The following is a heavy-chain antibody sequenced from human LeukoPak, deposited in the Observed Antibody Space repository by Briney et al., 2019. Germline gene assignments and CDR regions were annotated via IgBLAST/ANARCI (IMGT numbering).Heavy chain of an antibody. Sequence: PSETLSLTCTVSGGSISSYYWSWIRQPPGKGLEWIGYIYYSGSTNYNPSLKSRVTISVDTSKNQFSLRLSSVPAADTAVYYCASIPLPSTMALRGTYYFDYWGQGTLVTVSS. D-gene: IGHD4/OR15-4a*01. V-gene: IGHV4-59*01. CDR3: ASIPLPSTMALRGTYYFDY. J-gene: IGHJ4*02. CDR1: GGSISSYY. CDR2: IYYSGST.